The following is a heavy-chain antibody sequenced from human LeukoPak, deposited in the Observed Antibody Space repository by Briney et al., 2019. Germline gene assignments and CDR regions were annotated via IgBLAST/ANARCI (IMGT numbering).Heavy chain of an antibody. Sequence: SVKVSCKASGGTFSSYAISWVRQAPGQGREWMGGIIPIFGTVNYAQNFQGRVTITADESTSTAYMELSSLRSEDTAVYYCARDIRAWDIVVVPAAPRFDPWGQGTLVTVSS. D-gene: IGHD2-2*01. J-gene: IGHJ5*02. CDR2: IIPIFGTV. CDR3: ARDIRAWDIVVVPAAPRFDP. CDR1: GGTFSSYA. V-gene: IGHV1-69*13.